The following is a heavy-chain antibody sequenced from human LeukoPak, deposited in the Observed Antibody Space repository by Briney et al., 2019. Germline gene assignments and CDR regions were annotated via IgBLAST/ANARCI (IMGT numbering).Heavy chain of an antibody. J-gene: IGHJ4*02. V-gene: IGHV4-31*03. Sequence: SQTLSLTCTVSGGSISSGGYYWSWIRQHPGKGLEWIGYIYYSGSTNYNPSLKSRVTISVDTSKNQFSLKLSSVTAADTAVYYCARGPYGSGSYWGQGTLVTVSS. CDR3: ARGPYGSGSY. CDR1: GGSISSGGYY. CDR2: IYYSGST. D-gene: IGHD3-10*01.